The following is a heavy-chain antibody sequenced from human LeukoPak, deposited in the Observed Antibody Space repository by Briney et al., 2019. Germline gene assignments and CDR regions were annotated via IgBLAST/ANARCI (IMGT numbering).Heavy chain of an antibody. Sequence: GASVKVSCKASGYTFTSYGISWVRQAPGQGLEWMGWISAYNGNTNYAQKLQGRVTMTTDTSTSTAYMELRSLRSDDTAVYYCARFTSFWSGPPYYMDVWGKGTTVTVSS. V-gene: IGHV1-18*01. J-gene: IGHJ6*03. CDR3: ARFTSFWSGPPYYMDV. CDR1: GYTFTSYG. CDR2: ISAYNGNT. D-gene: IGHD3-3*01.